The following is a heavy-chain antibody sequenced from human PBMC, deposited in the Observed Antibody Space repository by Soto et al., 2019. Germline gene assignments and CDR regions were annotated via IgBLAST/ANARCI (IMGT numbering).Heavy chain of an antibody. V-gene: IGHV1-69*06. J-gene: IGHJ4*02. Sequence: QVQLEQSGSEVKKSGSSVKVSCKASGYSFSSHAITWVRQAPGQGLEWMGGIIPVFGTPSYAQKFRGRVTSSAEKSKNTSYLELRSLRSEDTAVYYCARGGALSTSWYWGDGLDSWGQGTQVTVSS. CDR2: IIPVFGTP. CDR3: ARGGALSTSWYWGDGLDS. CDR1: GYSFSSHA. D-gene: IGHD6-13*01.